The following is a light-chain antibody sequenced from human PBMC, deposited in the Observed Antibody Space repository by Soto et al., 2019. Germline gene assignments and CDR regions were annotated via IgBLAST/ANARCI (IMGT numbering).Light chain of an antibody. CDR2: GNS. V-gene: IGLV1-40*01. J-gene: IGLJ2*01. CDR1: SSNIGAGYD. Sequence: QSVLTQPPSVSGAPGQRVTISCTGSSSNIGAGYDVHWYQPLPGTAPKLLIYGNSNRPSGLPDRFSGSKSGTSASLAITGLQAEDEADYYCQSYDSRLSGSVVFGGGTKLHVL. CDR3: QSYDSRLSGSVV.